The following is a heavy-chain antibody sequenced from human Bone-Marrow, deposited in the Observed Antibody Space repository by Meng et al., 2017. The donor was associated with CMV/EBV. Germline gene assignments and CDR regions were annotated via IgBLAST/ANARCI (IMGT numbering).Heavy chain of an antibody. D-gene: IGHD2-21*02. CDR2: IYYSGST. Sequence: GSLRLSCTVSGGSISSYYWSWIRQPPGKGLEWIGYIYYSGSTNYNPSLQSRVTISVDTSMNQFSLKLSSVTAADTAVYYCARDRRLQWFYHCGQGTLVTVSS. CDR3: ARDRRLQWFYH. CDR1: GGSISSYY. J-gene: IGHJ5*02. V-gene: IGHV4-59*12.